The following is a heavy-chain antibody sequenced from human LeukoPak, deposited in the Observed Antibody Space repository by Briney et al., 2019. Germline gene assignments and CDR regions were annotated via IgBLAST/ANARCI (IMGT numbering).Heavy chain of an antibody. D-gene: IGHD3-22*01. J-gene: IGHJ4*02. Sequence: GASVTVSCKASGYTFTGYYMHWVRQAPGQGLEWMGWINPKSGGTNYAQKFQGRVTMTRDTSISTAYMELSRLRSDDTAVYYCARLGVHSGYPVGFDYWGQGTLVTVSS. CDR1: GYTFTGYY. V-gene: IGHV1-2*02. CDR3: ARLGVHSGYPVGFDY. CDR2: INPKSGGT.